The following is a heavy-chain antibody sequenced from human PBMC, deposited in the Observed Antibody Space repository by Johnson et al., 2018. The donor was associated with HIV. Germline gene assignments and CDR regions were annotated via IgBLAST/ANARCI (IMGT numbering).Heavy chain of an antibody. D-gene: IGHD3-22*01. V-gene: IGHV3-30*02. CDR3: AKGIVVGVRAFDI. CDR1: GFTFSSYG. CDR2: IRYDGSNK. Sequence: QEQLVESGGGVVQPGGSLRLSCVASGFTFSSYGMHWVRQAPGKGLEWVAFIRYDGSNKYYADSVKGRFTISRDNSKNTLYLQMNSLRAEDTAVYYCAKGIVVGVRAFDIWGQGTMVTVSS. J-gene: IGHJ3*02.